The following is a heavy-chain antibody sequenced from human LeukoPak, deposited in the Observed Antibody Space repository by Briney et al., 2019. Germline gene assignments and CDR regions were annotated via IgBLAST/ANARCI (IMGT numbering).Heavy chain of an antibody. D-gene: IGHD3-16*02. CDR1: GGSFSGYF. CDR2: IYYSGST. J-gene: IGHJ4*02. V-gene: IGHV4-59*01. Sequence: SETLSLTCAVYGGSFSGYFWSWIRQPPGKGLEWIGYIYYSGSTNYNPSLKSRVTTSVDTSKNQFSLKLSSVTAADTAVYYCARSPPALPGSYRGPFDYWGQGTLVTVSS. CDR3: ARSPPALPGSYRGPFDY.